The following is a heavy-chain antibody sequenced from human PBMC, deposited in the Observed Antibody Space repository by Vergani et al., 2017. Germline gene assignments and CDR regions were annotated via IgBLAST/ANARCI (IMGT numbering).Heavy chain of an antibody. CDR2: VDPEDGET. J-gene: IGHJ3*02. D-gene: IGHD3-3*01. CDR1: GYTFTDYY. CDR3: ASGIVLRFLAGSRDAFDI. V-gene: IGHV1-69-2*01. Sequence: EVQLVQSGAEVKKPGATVKISCKVSGYTFTDYYMHWVQQAPGKGLEWMGLVDPEDGETIYAEKFQGRVTITADTSTDTAYMELSSLRSEDTAVYYCASGIVLRFLAGSRDAFDIWGQGTMVTVSS.